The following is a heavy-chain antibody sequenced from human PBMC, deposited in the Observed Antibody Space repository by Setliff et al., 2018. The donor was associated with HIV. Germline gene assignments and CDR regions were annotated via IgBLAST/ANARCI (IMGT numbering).Heavy chain of an antibody. J-gene: IGHJ4*02. CDR2: ISGYNGNT. D-gene: IGHD7-27*01. V-gene: IGHV1-18*01. Sequence: ASVKVSCKTSGYAFTNYGVTWVRQAPGQGLEWMGWISGYNGNTEYSHKFQDRATITADTSTNTAYMELRSLGFDDTAVYYCTRGFGPNWGYYFDYWGQGTQVTVSS. CDR3: TRGFGPNWGYYFDY. CDR1: GYAFTNYG.